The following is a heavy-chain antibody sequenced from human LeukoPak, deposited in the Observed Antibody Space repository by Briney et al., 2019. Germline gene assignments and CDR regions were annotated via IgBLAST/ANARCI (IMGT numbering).Heavy chain of an antibody. D-gene: IGHD2-15*01. J-gene: IGHJ5*01. CDR1: GYTFTAYY. V-gene: IGHV1-2*02. CDR2: IDPNSADT. Sequence: ASVKVSCKPSGYTFTAYYVHWMRQAPGQGLEWMGWIDPNSADTNFAQKFQGRVSMTRDTSINTAYLELSRLRSDDTAVYYCARPGYCSGGSCSDWFDSWGQGTLVTVSS. CDR3: ARPGYCSGGSCSDWFDS.